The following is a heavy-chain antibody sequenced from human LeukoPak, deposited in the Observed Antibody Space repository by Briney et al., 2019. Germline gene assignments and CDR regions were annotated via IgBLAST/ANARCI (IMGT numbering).Heavy chain of an antibody. CDR3: ARYERQGGNLDY. CDR1: GYTFTGYY. D-gene: IGHD4-23*01. J-gene: IGHJ4*02. V-gene: IGHV1-2*02. CDR2: INPNSGGT. Sequence: ASAKVSCKASGYTFTGYYIHWVRQAPGQGLEWMGWINPNSGGTNYAQKFQGRVTMTRDTSISTAYMELSRLRSDDTAVYYCARYERQGGNLDYWGQGTLVTVSS.